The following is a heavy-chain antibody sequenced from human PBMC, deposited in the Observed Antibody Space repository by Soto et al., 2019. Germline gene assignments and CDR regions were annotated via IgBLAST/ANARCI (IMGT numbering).Heavy chain of an antibody. J-gene: IGHJ5*02. CDR2: IYYSGST. CDR3: ARRQQLARPSVWFDP. CDR1: GGSISSYY. D-gene: IGHD6-13*01. V-gene: IGHV4-59*08. Sequence: PSETLSLTCTVSGGSISSYYWSWIRQPPGKGLEWIGYIYYSGSTYYNPSLKSRVTISVDTSKNQFSLKLSSVTAADTAVYYCARRQQLARPSVWFDPWGQGTLVTVSS.